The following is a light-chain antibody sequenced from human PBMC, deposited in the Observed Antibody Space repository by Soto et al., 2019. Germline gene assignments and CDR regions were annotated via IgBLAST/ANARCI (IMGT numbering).Light chain of an antibody. J-gene: IGLJ2*01. CDR1: SSNIGSYT. CDR2: RTI. V-gene: IGLV1-44*01. CDR3: AAWDDGLNGVV. Sequence: QAVVAQPPSASGTPGQRVTISCSGSSSNIGSYTVNWYQQLPGTAPKLLIFRTIRRPSGVPDRFSGSKSGTSASLAISGLQSEDEADYFCAAWDDGLNGVVFGGGTKLTVL.